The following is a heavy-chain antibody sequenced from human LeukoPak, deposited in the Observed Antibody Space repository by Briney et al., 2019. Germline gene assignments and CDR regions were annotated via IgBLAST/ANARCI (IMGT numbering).Heavy chain of an antibody. D-gene: IGHD6-13*01. Sequence: SGGSLRLSYAASGFTFSSYAMSWVRQAPGKGLEWVSAISGSGGSTYYADSVKGRFTISRDNSKNTLYLQMNSLRAEDTAVYYCAKYSLIAAARDNFDYWGQGTLVTVSS. J-gene: IGHJ4*02. CDR3: AKYSLIAAARDNFDY. CDR2: ISGSGGST. CDR1: GFTFSSYA. V-gene: IGHV3-23*01.